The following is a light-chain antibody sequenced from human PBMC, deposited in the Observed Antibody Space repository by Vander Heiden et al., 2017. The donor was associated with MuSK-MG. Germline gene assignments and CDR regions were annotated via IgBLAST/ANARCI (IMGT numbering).Light chain of an antibody. CDR2: KDY. V-gene: IGLV3-25*03. J-gene: IGLJ2*01. Sequence: SYEVTQPPSVSVSSGQTAMITCSGDTLPKQYAYWYQQKPGQAPVLVIYKDYERPSGIPERFSGSSSGTTVTLTISGVQAEDEADYYCQSADSSGTYLVFGGGTKLTVL. CDR1: TLPKQY. CDR3: QSADSSGTYLV.